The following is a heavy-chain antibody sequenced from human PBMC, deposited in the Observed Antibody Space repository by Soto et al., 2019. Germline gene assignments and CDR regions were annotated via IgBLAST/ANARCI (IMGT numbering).Heavy chain of an antibody. V-gene: IGHV3-48*02. CDR1: GFTFRSYS. D-gene: IGHD6-19*01. CDR3: AAAYSSGNFDY. J-gene: IGHJ4*02. CDR2: ISSSSSTI. Sequence: EVQLVESGGGLVQPGASLRLSCAASGFTFRSYSMNWVRQAPGKGLGWVSYISSSSSTIYYAVSVKGRFTIYRDNAKNSLYLHMNSLRDEDTAVDYCAAAYSSGNFDYWGQGTLVTVSS.